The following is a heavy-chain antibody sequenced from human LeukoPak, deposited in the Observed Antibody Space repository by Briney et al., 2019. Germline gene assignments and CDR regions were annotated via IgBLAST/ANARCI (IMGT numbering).Heavy chain of an antibody. CDR3: ARGNFYSSSWYGFDP. V-gene: IGHV4-4*07. J-gene: IGHJ5*02. CDR1: GASISSYY. CDR2: MYVSGST. Sequence: SETLSLTCTVSGASISSYYWSWIRQPAGKGLEWIGRMYVSGSTSCNPSLKSRVTMSVDTSKNQFSLKLSSVTAADTAVYYCARGNFYSSSWYGFDPWGQGTLVTVSS. D-gene: IGHD6-13*01.